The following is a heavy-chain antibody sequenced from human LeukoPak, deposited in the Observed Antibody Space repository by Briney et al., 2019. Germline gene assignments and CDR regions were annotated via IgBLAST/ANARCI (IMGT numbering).Heavy chain of an antibody. V-gene: IGHV3-7*03. D-gene: IGHD1-26*01. CDR1: EFTFSSYW. J-gene: IGHJ4*02. Sequence: GGSLILSCAASEFTFSSYWMSWVRQAPGKGLEWVANIKQDGGEKYYLDSVKGRFTISRDDSRNTLYLQMNSLRGDDTAVYYCAKDVGKWESLHFFDYWGQGTLVTVSS. CDR3: AKDVGKWESLHFFDY. CDR2: IKQDGGEK.